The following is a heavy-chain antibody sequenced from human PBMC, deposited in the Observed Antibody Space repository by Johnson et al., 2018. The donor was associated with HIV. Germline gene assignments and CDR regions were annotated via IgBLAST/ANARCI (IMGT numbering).Heavy chain of an antibody. CDR2: ISSSGSTI. V-gene: IGHV3-11*04. CDR3: ARSKDCSGGSCPDAFDI. CDR1: GFTLSDYY. Sequence: VQLVEPGGGLVKPGGSLRLSCVASGFTLSDYYMTWVRQAPGKGLEWVSYISSSGSTIYSADSVKGRFTISRDNAKNSLYLQMNSLRAEDTAVYYCARSKDCSGGSCPDAFDIWGQGTMLIVSS. J-gene: IGHJ3*02. D-gene: IGHD2-15*01.